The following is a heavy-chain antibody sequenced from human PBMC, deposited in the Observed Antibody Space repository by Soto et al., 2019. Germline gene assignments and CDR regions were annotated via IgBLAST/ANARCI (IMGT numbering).Heavy chain of an antibody. CDR1: GGSLSKYY. D-gene: IGHD3-10*01. CDR3: ARSRYYRGCFDR. V-gene: IGHV4-4*07. Sequence: PSETLSLTCTGSGGSLSKYYWSWIRQPAGKGLEWIGRISTSGKIESTPSLKSRLTMSVDRSKNQFSLKLTSVTAADTAVYFCARSRYYRGCFDRWGMGTSVTVSS. J-gene: IGHJ4*02. CDR2: ISTSGKI.